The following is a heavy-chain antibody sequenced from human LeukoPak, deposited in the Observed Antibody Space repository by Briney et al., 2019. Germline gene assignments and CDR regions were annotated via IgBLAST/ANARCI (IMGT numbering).Heavy chain of an antibody. Sequence: GGSLRLSCAASGFTVSGNYMSWVRQAPGKGLEWVSIIDSGGRTSHADSVKGRFTMSRDNSKNTLYLQMNTLRADDTAVYYCTRDSAPPTVAHYWGQGTLVTVSS. J-gene: IGHJ4*02. D-gene: IGHD4-17*01. CDR3: TRDSAPPTVAHY. CDR1: GFTVSGNY. CDR2: IDSGGRT. V-gene: IGHV3-66*01.